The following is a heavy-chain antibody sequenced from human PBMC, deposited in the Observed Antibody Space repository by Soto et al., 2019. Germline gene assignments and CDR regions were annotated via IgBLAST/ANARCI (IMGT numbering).Heavy chain of an antibody. CDR2: IYYSGST. CDR3: ARIGTTTEHWFDP. D-gene: IGHD1-1*01. J-gene: IGHJ5*02. CDR1: CGSISNFC. Sequence: HPYPVVCGSISNFCWSRIRQPPGKGLEWIGYIYYSGSTNYNPSLKSRVTISVDTSKNQFSLKLSSVTAADTAVYYCARIGTTTEHWFDPWGQGTLVTVSS. V-gene: IGHV4-59*01.